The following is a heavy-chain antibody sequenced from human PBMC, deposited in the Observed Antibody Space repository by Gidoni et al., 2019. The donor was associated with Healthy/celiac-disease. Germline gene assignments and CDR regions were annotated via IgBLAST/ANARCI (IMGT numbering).Heavy chain of an antibody. Sequence: EVQLVESGGGLVKPGGSLRLSCAASGFTFSNAWMSWVRQAPGKGLEWVGRIKSKTDGGTTDYAAPVKGRFTISRDDSKNTLYLQMNSLKTEDTAVYYCTTEYYYDSSGYYFFGVWGQGTLVTVSS. CDR2: IKSKTDGGTT. V-gene: IGHV3-15*01. D-gene: IGHD3-22*01. CDR3: TTEYYYDSSGYYFFGV. J-gene: IGHJ4*02. CDR1: GFTFSNAW.